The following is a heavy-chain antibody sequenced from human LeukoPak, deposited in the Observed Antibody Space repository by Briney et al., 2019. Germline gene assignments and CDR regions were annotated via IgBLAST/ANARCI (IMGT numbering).Heavy chain of an antibody. CDR2: ISSSTTTI. J-gene: IGHJ4*02. CDR1: GLTFSSYN. V-gene: IGHV3-48*01. D-gene: IGHD3-9*01. CDR3: ARVLTGYYFD. Sequence: PGGSLRLSCAASGLTFSSYNMNWVRQAPGKGLEWVSYISSSTTTIYYADSVKGRFTISRDNAKNSLYLQMNSLRAEDTAVYYCARVLTGYYFDWGQGTLVTVSS.